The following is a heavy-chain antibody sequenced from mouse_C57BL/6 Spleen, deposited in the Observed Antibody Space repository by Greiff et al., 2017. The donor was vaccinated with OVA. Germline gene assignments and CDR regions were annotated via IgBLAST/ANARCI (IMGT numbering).Heavy chain of an antibody. CDR3: TRSAYYSNYLAY. Sequence: VKLQESGAELVRPGASVTLSCKASGYTFTDYEMHWVKQTPVHGLEWIGAIDPETGGTAYNQKFKGQAILTADKSSSTAYMELSSLTSEDSAVYYCTRSAYYSNYLAYWGQGTLVTVSA. J-gene: IGHJ3*01. V-gene: IGHV1-15*01. CDR2: IDPETGGT. CDR1: GYTFTDYE. D-gene: IGHD2-5*01.